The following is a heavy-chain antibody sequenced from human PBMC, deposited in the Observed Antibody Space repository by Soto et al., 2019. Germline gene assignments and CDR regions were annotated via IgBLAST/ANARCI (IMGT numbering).Heavy chain of an antibody. CDR2: ISYDGSNK. CDR1: GFTFSSYA. V-gene: IGHV3-30-3*01. Sequence: ESGGGVVQPGRSLRLSCAASGFTFSSYAMHWVRQAPGKGLEWVAVISYDGSNKYYADSVKGRFTISRDNSKNTLYLQMNSLRAEDTAVYYCARDYLITWIQLWFDYWGQGTLVTVSS. J-gene: IGHJ4*02. CDR3: ARDYLITWIQLWFDY. D-gene: IGHD5-18*01.